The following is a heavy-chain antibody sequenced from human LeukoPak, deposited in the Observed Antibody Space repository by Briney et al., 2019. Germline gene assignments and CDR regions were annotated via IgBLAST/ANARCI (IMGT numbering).Heavy chain of an antibody. CDR3: ARDGDTYGYYYYGLDV. Sequence: ASVKVSCKASGYTFTNYYMNWVRQAPGQGLEWMGIINPSGGSTSYAQKFQGRVTVTRDTSTSTVYMELSSLRSEDTAMYYCARDGDTYGYYYYGLDVWGQGTTVTVSS. CDR2: INPSGGST. D-gene: IGHD5-18*01. CDR1: GYTFTNYY. J-gene: IGHJ6*02. V-gene: IGHV1-46*01.